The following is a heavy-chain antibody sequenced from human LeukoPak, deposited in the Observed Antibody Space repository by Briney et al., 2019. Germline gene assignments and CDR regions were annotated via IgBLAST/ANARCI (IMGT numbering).Heavy chain of an antibody. D-gene: IGHD3-22*01. CDR2: INPSGGST. CDR3: ARASTMIVVVDDAFDI. Sequence: ASXKXXXKASXXTFTSYYMHXVRQAPGQGREWXGIINPSGGSTSYAQKFQGRVTMTRDTSTSTVYMELSSLRSEDTAVYYCARASTMIVVVDDAFDIWGQGTMVTVSS. CDR1: XXTFTSYY. J-gene: IGHJ3*02. V-gene: IGHV1-46*01.